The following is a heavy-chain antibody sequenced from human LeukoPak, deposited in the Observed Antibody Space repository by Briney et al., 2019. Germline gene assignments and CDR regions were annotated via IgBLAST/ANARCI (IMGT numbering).Heavy chain of an antibody. V-gene: IGHV3-48*03. CDR1: GFTFSSYE. CDR3: ARDRTGQAYQLLWSSVSYYYYGMDV. J-gene: IGHJ6*04. D-gene: IGHD2-2*01. Sequence: GGSLRLSCAASGFTFSSYEMNWVRQAPGKGLEWVSYISSSGSTIYYADSVKGRFTISRDNAKNSLYLQMNSLRAEDTAVYYCARDRTGQAYQLLWSSVSYYYYGMDVWGRGTTVTVSS. CDR2: ISSSGSTI.